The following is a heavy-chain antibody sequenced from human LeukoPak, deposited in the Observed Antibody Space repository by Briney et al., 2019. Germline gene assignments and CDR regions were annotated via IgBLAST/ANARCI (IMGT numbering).Heavy chain of an antibody. Sequence: ASVKVSCKASGYTFTGYYMHWVRQAPGQGLEWMGWINPNSGCTNDAQKFQGSVTMTRDTSISTAYMELSRLRSDDTAVYYCARVSEVVTAIYYFDYWGQGTLVTVSS. D-gene: IGHD2-21*02. J-gene: IGHJ4*02. V-gene: IGHV1-2*02. CDR2: INPNSGCT. CDR1: GYTFTGYY. CDR3: ARVSEVVTAIYYFDY.